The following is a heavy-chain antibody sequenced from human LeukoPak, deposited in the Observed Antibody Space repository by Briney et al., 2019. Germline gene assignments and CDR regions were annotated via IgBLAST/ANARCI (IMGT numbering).Heavy chain of an antibody. V-gene: IGHV3-9*01. Sequence: GRSLRLSCAASGFTFDDYAMHWVREAPGKGLEWVSGISWNSGSIGYADSVKGRFAISRDNAKNSLYLQMNSLRAEDTALYYCAKTDAFDIWGQGTMVTVSS. CDR3: AKTDAFDI. CDR1: GFTFDDYA. J-gene: IGHJ3*02. CDR2: ISWNSGSI.